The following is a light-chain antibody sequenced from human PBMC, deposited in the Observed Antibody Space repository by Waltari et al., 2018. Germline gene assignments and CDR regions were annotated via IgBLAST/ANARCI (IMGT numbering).Light chain of an antibody. CDR2: AVS. Sequence: QSALTQPASVSGSPGQSITISCTGTSSDVGTYKLVSWYQQHPGKAPKLMIYAVSKRPSGVSDRFSGSKSGDMASLTISGLQPDDEAEYFCSSYAGSSKGVFGGGTKVTVL. V-gene: IGLV2-23*02. J-gene: IGLJ2*01. CDR1: SSDVGTYKL. CDR3: SSYAGSSKGV.